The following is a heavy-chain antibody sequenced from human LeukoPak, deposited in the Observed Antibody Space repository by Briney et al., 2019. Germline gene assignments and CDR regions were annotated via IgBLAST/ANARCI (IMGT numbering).Heavy chain of an antibody. CDR1: GFPFSTYA. J-gene: IGHJ4*02. Sequence: AGGSLRLSCAASGFPFSTYAMSWVRQAPGKGLEWASSISGSGGSTYYADSVKGRFTISRDNAKDSLYLQMNSLRADDTAVYYCAREPDFWSGYHFWGQGTLVTVSS. CDR3: AREPDFWSGYHF. D-gene: IGHD3-3*01. V-gene: IGHV3-23*01. CDR2: ISGSGGST.